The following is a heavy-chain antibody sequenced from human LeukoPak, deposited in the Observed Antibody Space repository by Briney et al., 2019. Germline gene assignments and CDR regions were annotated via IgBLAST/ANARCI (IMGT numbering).Heavy chain of an antibody. V-gene: IGHV4-34*01. CDR2: INHSGST. Sequence: PSETLSLTCTVSGGAISGYYWSWIRQPPGKGLEWIGEINHSGSTNYNPSLKSRVTISVDTSKNQFSLKLSSVTAADTAVYYCARRGYYYGSGSYYNSWGQGTLVTVSS. CDR1: GGAISGYY. CDR3: ARRGYYYGSGSYYNS. D-gene: IGHD3-10*01. J-gene: IGHJ4*02.